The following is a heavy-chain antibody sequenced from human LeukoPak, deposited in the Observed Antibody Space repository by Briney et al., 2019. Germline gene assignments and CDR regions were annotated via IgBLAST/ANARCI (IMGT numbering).Heavy chain of an antibody. J-gene: IGHJ3*02. CDR2: ISGSGGST. CDR3: AKGWRLRLGELSYAFDI. V-gene: IGHV3-23*01. CDR1: GFTFSSYA. Sequence: GGSLRLSCAASGFTFSSYAMSWVRQAPGKGLEWVSAISGSGGSTYYADSVKGRFTISRDNSKNTLYLQMNSLRAEDTAVYYCAKGWRLRLGELSYAFDIWGQGTMVTVSS. D-gene: IGHD3-16*02.